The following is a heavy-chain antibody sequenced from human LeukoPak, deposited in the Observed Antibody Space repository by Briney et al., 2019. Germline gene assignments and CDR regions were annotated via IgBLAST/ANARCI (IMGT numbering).Heavy chain of an antibody. CDR2: ISSSSSTI. Sequence: GGSLRLSCAASGFTFSSYSMNWVRQAPGKGLEWVSYISSSSSTIYYADSVKGRFTISRDNAKNSLYLQMNSLRAEDTAVYYCAREMELYSSGVGGFDYWGQGTLVTVSS. CDR3: AREMELYSSGVGGFDY. V-gene: IGHV3-48*04. J-gene: IGHJ4*02. CDR1: GFTFSSYS. D-gene: IGHD6-19*01.